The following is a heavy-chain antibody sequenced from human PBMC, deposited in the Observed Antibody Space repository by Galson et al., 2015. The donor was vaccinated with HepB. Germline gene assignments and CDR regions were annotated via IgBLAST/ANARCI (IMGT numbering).Heavy chain of an antibody. Sequence: SLRLSCAASGFTFSSYWMSWVRQAPGKGLEWVANIKQDGSEKYYVDSVKGRFTISRDNAKDSLYLQMNSLRAEDTAVYYCARSKESYYDFWSGYYIPPFDYWGQGTMVTVSS. J-gene: IGHJ3*01. V-gene: IGHV3-7*01. D-gene: IGHD3-3*01. CDR3: ARSKESYYDFWSGYYIPPFDY. CDR2: IKQDGSEK. CDR1: GFTFSSYW.